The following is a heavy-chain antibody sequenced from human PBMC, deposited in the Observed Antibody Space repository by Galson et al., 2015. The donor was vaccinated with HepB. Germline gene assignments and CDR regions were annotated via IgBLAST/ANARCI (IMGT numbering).Heavy chain of an antibody. J-gene: IGHJ6*02. CDR1: GFTFSSYA. Sequence: SLRLSCAASGFTFSSYATSWVRQAPGKGLEWVSAISGSGGSTYYADSVKGRFTFSRDNSKNTLYLQMNSLRAEDTAVYYCAKSGTAAAAKTMDVWGQGTTVTVSS. CDR3: AKSGTAAAAKTMDV. V-gene: IGHV3-23*01. CDR2: ISGSGGST. D-gene: IGHD6-13*01.